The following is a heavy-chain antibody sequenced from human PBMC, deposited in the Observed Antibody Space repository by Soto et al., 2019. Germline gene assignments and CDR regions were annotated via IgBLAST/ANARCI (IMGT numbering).Heavy chain of an antibody. Sequence: SVKVSCKASGGTFSSYTVSWVRQAPGQGLEWMGRIIPILGIANYAQKFQGRVTITADKSTSTAYMELSSLRSEDTAVYYCARDPGYSGYEERLNWFGPWGQGTLVTVSS. V-gene: IGHV1-69*04. D-gene: IGHD5-12*01. CDR3: ARDPGYSGYEERLNWFGP. J-gene: IGHJ5*02. CDR1: GGTFSSYT. CDR2: IIPILGIA.